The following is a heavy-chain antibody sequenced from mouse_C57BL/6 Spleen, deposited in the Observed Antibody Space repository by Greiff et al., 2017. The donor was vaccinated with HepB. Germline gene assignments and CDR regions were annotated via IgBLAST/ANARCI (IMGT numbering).Heavy chain of an antibody. CDR2: INPYNGGT. Sequence: VQLQQSGPVLVKPGASVKMSCKASGYTFTDYYMNWVKQSHGKSLEWIGVINPYNGGTSYNQKFKGKATLTVDKSSSTAYMELNSLTSEDSAVYYCASQLGRPFAYWGQGTLVTVSA. J-gene: IGHJ3*01. D-gene: IGHD4-1*02. CDR3: ASQLGRPFAY. CDR1: GYTFTDYY. V-gene: IGHV1-19*01.